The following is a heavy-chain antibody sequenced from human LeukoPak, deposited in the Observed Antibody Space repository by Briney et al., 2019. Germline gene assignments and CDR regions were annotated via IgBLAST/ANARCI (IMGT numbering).Heavy chain of an antibody. J-gene: IGHJ3*02. Sequence: SETLSFTCAVYGGSFSGYDWSWIRQPPGKGLEWIGEINHSGSTNYNPSLKSRVTISVDTSKNQFSLKLSSVTAADTAVYYCARHFYGSGLDIWGQGTMVTVSS. D-gene: IGHD6-19*01. V-gene: IGHV4-34*01. CDR1: GGSFSGYD. CDR2: INHSGST. CDR3: ARHFYGSGLDI.